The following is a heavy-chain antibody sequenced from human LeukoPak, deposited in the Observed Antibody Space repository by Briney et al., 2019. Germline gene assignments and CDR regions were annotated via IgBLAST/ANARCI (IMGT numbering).Heavy chain of an antibody. V-gene: IGHV3-23*01. Sequence: GGSLRLSCAASGFTFTNYAMSWLRQAPGKGLEWVSGIIGSGGRAYYADSVKGRFTISRDNSKDTVYLQMNSLRAEDTAVYYCARGWDCSSGSCQPRAIAYWGQGTLVTVSS. J-gene: IGHJ4*02. D-gene: IGHD2-15*01. CDR3: ARGWDCSSGSCQPRAIAY. CDR1: GFTFTNYA. CDR2: IIGSGGRA.